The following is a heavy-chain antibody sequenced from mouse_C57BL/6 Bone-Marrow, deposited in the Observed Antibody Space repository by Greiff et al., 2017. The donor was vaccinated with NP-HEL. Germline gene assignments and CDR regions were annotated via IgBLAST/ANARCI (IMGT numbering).Heavy chain of an antibody. Sequence: QVHVKQPGAELVKPGASVKLSCKASGYTFTSYWMHWVKQRPGQGLEWIGMIHPNSGSTNYNEKFKSKATLTVDKSSSTAYMQLSSLTSEDSAVYYCARHGYPAWVAYWGQGTLVTVSA. V-gene: IGHV1-64*01. CDR3: ARHGYPAWVAY. CDR2: IHPNSGST. D-gene: IGHD2-2*01. J-gene: IGHJ3*01. CDR1: GYTFTSYW.